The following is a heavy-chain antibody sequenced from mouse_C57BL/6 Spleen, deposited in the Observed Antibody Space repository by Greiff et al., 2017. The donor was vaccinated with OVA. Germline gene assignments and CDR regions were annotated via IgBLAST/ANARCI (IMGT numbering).Heavy chain of an antibody. CDR3: ARYSTAQAWFAY. D-gene: IGHD1-2*01. CDR2: IDPSDSYT. V-gene: IGHV1-59*01. Sequence: QVQLQQPGAELVRPGPSVKLSCKASGYTFTSYWMHWVKQRPGQGLEWIGVIDPSDSYTNYNQKFKGKATLTVDTSSSTAYMQLSSLTSEDSAVYYCARYSTAQAWFAYWGQGTLVTVSA. J-gene: IGHJ3*01. CDR1: GYTFTSYW.